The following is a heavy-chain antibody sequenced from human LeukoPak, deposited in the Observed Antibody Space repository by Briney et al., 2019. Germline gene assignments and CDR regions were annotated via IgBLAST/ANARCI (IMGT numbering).Heavy chain of an antibody. Sequence: GGSLRLSCAASGFTFDDYAMHWVRQAPGKGLEWVSGISWNSGSIGYADSVKGRFTISRDNAKNSLYLQMNSLRAEDTAVYYCASGDPRIAVAGTGFDYWGQGTLVTVSS. CDR3: ASGDPRIAVAGTGFDY. D-gene: IGHD6-19*01. CDR1: GFTFDDYA. CDR2: ISWNSGSI. V-gene: IGHV3-9*01. J-gene: IGHJ4*02.